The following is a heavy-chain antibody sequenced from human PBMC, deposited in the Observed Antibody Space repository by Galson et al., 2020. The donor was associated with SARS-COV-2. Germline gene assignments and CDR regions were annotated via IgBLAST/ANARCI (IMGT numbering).Heavy chain of an antibody. D-gene: IGHD3-22*01. V-gene: IGHV5-51*01. CDR1: GYSFTSYW. CDR3: ARMQNRLFDY. Sequence: HGESLKISCKGSGYSFTSYWNGWVRQMPGKGLEWMRTIYPRDSDTRYRPSFQGQVTISADNSISTAYLQWSSLKASDTAMYYCARMQNRLFDYWGQGTLGTVAS. CDR2: IYPRDSDT. J-gene: IGHJ4*02.